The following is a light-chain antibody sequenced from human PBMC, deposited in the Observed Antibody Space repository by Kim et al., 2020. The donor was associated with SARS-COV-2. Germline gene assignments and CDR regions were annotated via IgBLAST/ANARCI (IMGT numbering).Light chain of an antibody. CDR3: QKYNNWPWT. CDR2: GAS. V-gene: IGKV3-15*01. CDR1: QSVSSY. J-gene: IGKJ1*01. Sequence: ERVMTQSPATLSVSPGERATLSCRASQSVSSYLAWYQQKRGQAPRLLIYGASTRATGIPARFSGSASGTEFTLTISGLQSEDFAVYYCQKYNNWPWTFGQGTKVDIK.